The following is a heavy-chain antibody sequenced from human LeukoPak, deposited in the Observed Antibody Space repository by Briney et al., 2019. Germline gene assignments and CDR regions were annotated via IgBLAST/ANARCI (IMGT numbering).Heavy chain of an antibody. CDR3: ARDSGTYHFDSC. V-gene: IGHV3-7*01. J-gene: IGHJ4*02. CDR2: IKQDGSQK. Sequence: GGSLRLSCAASGFTFSNYWMGWVRQAPGKGLEWVANIKQDGSQKYFGDSVKGRFTISRDNAENSLFLQMSSLRDEDTAVYSCARDSGTYHFDSCWGQGTLVTVSS. D-gene: IGHD1-26*01. CDR1: GFTFSNYW.